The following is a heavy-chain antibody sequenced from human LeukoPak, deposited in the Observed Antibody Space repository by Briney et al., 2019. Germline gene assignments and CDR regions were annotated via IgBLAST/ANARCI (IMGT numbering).Heavy chain of an antibody. CDR1: GFSFSSYA. CDR3: ATPKGGSGSHRAPLEY. V-gene: IGHV3-23*01. D-gene: IGHD3-10*01. Sequence: GGSLRLSCAASGFSFSSYAMSWVRQAPGKGLEWVSTISGGGSPTHFADSVKGRFTISRDNSKNTLYLQMNSLSVEDTAVYYCATPKGGSGSHRAPLEYWGQGTLVTVST. CDR2: ISGGGSPT. J-gene: IGHJ4*02.